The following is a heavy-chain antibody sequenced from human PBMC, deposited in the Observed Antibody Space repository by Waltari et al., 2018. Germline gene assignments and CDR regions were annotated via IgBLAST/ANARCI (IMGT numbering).Heavy chain of an antibody. Sequence: QVQLVESGGGGVQPGRSLRRSCAAAGFTFSRYAMNWVRQAPGKGMVWVAVISDGGRNNYCADSVKGRFTISRDNSKSTLCLQMNSLRAEDTAVYYCARDGRCGGSRPYYFDYWGQGTLVTVSS. CDR2: ISDGGRNN. V-gene: IGHV3-30*04. CDR3: ARDGRCGGSRPYYFDY. J-gene: IGHJ4*02. D-gene: IGHD2-15*01. CDR1: GFTFSRYA.